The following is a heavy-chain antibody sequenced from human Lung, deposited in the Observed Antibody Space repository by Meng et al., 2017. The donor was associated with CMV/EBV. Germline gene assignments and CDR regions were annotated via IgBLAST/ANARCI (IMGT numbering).Heavy chain of an antibody. Sequence: ESLMISRSASGFTFSDAGLHWVRQASGRGLEWIGRIRNRANSHATAYAASVKGRFTISRDDSKNTMYLHMNSLKTDDTAVYYCSRGDSNGPLYWGPGTLVTVSS. V-gene: IGHV3-73*01. J-gene: IGHJ4*02. CDR1: GFTFSDAG. D-gene: IGHD3-22*01. CDR2: IRNRANSHAT. CDR3: SRGDSNGPLY.